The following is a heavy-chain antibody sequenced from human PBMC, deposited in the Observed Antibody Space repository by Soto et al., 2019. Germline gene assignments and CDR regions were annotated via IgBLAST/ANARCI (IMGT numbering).Heavy chain of an antibody. Sequence: GGSLRLSCADSGFTFSSYGMHWVRQAPGKGLEWVAVISYDGSNKYYADSVKGRFTISRDNSKNTLYLQMNSLRAEDTAVYYCAKLYSRYGMDVWGQGTTVTVYS. V-gene: IGHV3-30*18. J-gene: IGHJ6*02. CDR3: AKLYSRYGMDV. D-gene: IGHD2-8*01. CDR2: ISYDGSNK. CDR1: GFTFSSYG.